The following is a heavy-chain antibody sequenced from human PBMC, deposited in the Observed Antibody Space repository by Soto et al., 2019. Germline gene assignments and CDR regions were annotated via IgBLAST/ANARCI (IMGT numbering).Heavy chain of an antibody. V-gene: IGHV4-39*01. CDR2: ISYSGAT. D-gene: IGHD3-22*01. CDR3: ATDLYYYETTGFYFFLPLDY. J-gene: IGHJ4*02. CDR1: GGSISSTSYY. Sequence: SETRSRTWAVSGGSISSTSYYWGWIRQPPGKVLEWIGTISYSGATYYNPSLKSRVTISVDTSNNQLFLKLTSVTAADTAVYYCATDLYYYETTGFYFFLPLDYWGQGTQVTVSS.